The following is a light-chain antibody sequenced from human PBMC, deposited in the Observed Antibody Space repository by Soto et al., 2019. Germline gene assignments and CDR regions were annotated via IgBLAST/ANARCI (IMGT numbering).Light chain of an antibody. CDR1: QSVSSY. Sequence: EIVLTQSPATLSLSPGERATLSCRASQSVSSYLAWYQHKPGQAPRLLIRDASNRATGISARFSGGGSGTDFTLAIRSLEPEDFAVYSCQQRRDSPLTFGGGTKLEIK. CDR3: QQRRDSPLT. CDR2: DAS. J-gene: IGKJ4*01. V-gene: IGKV3-11*01.